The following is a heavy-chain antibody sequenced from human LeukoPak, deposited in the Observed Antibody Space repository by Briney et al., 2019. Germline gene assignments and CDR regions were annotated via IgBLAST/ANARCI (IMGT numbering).Heavy chain of an antibody. V-gene: IGHV3-30*02. J-gene: IGHJ1*01. CDR2: IRNDGSNT. CDR3: AKDPAVEQLVAEYFQH. Sequence: GGSLRLSCAASGFSFSNYGMVWVRQAPGKGLEWVAFIRNDGSNTYYADSVKGRFTISRDNSKNTLYLQMNSLRAEDTAVYYCAKDPAVEQLVAEYFQHWGQGTLVTVSS. D-gene: IGHD6-6*01. CDR1: GFSFSNYG.